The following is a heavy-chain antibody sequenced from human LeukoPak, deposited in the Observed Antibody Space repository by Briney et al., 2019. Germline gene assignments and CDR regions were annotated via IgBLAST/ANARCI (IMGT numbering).Heavy chain of an antibody. D-gene: IGHD3-10*01. CDR3: ARVYRELLWFGELSGYFDY. J-gene: IGHJ4*02. CDR2: ISYDGSNK. V-gene: IGHV3-30*03. Sequence: GGSLRLSCAASGFTFSSYGMHWVRQAPGKGLEWVAVISYDGSNKYYADSVKGRFTISRDNSKNTLYLQMNSLRAEDTAVYYCARVYRELLWFGELSGYFDYRGQGTLVTVSS. CDR1: GFTFSSYG.